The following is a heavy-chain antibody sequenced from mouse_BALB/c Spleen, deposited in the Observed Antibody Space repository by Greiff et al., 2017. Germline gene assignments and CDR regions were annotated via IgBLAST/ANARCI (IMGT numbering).Heavy chain of an antibody. D-gene: IGHD2-10*02. CDR3: ARDEGYGNYVGAY. Sequence: VKLMESGPGLVAPSQSLSITCTVSGFSLTSYGVHWVRQPPGKGLEWLGVIWAGGSTNYNSALMSRLSISKDNSKSQVFLKMNSLQTDDTAMYYCARDEGYGNYVGAYWGQGTLVTVSA. CDR1: GFSLTSYG. J-gene: IGHJ3*01. V-gene: IGHV2-9*02. CDR2: IWAGGST.